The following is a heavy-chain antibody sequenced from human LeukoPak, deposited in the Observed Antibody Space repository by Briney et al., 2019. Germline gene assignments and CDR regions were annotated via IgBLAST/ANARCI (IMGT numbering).Heavy chain of an antibody. CDR3: ARRALHCSSTSCYASYYMDV. CDR1: GGSISSYY. D-gene: IGHD2-2*01. J-gene: IGHJ6*03. CDR2: IYYSGST. V-gene: IGHV4-59*08. Sequence: SETLSLTCTVSGGSISSYYWSWIRQPPGKGLGWIGYIYYSGSTNYNPSLKSRVTISVDTSKNQFSLKLSSVTAADTAVYYCARRALHCSSTSCYASYYMDVWGKGTTVTVSS.